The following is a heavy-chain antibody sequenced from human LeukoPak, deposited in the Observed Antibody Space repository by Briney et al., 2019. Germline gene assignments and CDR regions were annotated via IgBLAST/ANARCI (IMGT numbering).Heavy chain of an antibody. V-gene: IGHV3-48*01. CDR1: GFTFSDYD. J-gene: IGHJ4*02. Sequence: GGSLRLSCAASGFTFSDYDMHWVRQAPGKGLEWVSYITGSSSTISYADSVKGRFTISRDNARNSLYLQMNSLRAEDTAVYYCATDRHWAFDYWGQGTLVTVSS. CDR3: ATDRHWAFDY. CDR2: ITGSSSTI. D-gene: IGHD3-16*01.